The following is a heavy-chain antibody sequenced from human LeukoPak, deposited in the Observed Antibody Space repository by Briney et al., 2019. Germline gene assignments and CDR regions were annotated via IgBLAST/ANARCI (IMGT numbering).Heavy chain of an antibody. Sequence: SETLSLTCAVYGGSFSGYYWSWIRQPPGKGLEWIGEINHSGSTNYNPSLKSRVTISVDTSKNQFSLKLSSVTAADTAVYYCARGGADYDSSGYYEANWFDPWGQGTLVTVSS. CDR3: ARGGADYDSSGYYEANWFDP. V-gene: IGHV4-34*01. J-gene: IGHJ5*02. D-gene: IGHD3-22*01. CDR2: INHSGST. CDR1: GGSFSGYY.